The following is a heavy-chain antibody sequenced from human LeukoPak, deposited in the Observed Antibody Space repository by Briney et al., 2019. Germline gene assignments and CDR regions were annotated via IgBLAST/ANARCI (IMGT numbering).Heavy chain of an antibody. CDR2: ISWNSGSI. J-gene: IGHJ3*02. V-gene: IGHV3-9*01. D-gene: IGHD4-17*01. CDR1: GFTFDDYA. Sequence: PGGSLRLSCAASGFTFDDYAMHWVRQAPGKGLEWVSGISWNSGSIGYADSVKGRFTISRDNAKNSLYLQMNSLRAEDTALYYCAKDRYPGDYDAFDIWGQGTMVTVSP. CDR3: AKDRYPGDYDAFDI.